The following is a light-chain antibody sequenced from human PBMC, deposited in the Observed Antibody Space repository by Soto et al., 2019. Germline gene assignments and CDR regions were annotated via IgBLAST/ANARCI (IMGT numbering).Light chain of an antibody. J-gene: IGLJ3*02. V-gene: IGLV4-69*01. CDR3: QSVGTGIQV. Sequence: QPVLTQSTSVSASLGASVKLTCTLSSGHSTYAIAWHQQQPEKGPRFLMKINSDGSHSKGDGFFDRFSGSSSGAERHLTISSLQSEDEADYYCQSVGTGIQVFGGGTKLTVL. CDR1: SGHSTYA. CDR2: INSDGSH.